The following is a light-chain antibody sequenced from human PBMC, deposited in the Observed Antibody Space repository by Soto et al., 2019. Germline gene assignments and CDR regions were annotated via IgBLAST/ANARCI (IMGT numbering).Light chain of an antibody. CDR1: QSVSRN. CDR2: GAS. V-gene: IGKV3-15*01. CDR3: QQYNNRHPLA. J-gene: IGKJ4*01. Sequence: EIVMTQSPATLSVSPGERVTLSCRASQSVSRNLAWYQQIPGQAPRLLIYGASTRATGIPARFSGSGSGTDFNHTISLLQSEDFAVYYCQQYNNRHPLAFVGGTKVEIK.